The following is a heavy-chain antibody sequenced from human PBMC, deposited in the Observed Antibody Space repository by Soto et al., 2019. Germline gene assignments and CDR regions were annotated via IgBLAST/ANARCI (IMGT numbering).Heavy chain of an antibody. J-gene: IGHJ4*02. CDR3: AHRTTVTSVDY. CDR2: IYGNDDK. D-gene: IGHD4-17*01. Sequence: QITLKESGPPLVKPTQTPTLTCTFSGFSLSTSEVTVGWIRQPPGKALEWLAFIYGNDDKRYSPSLKSRLTITKDTSKNQVVLIMTNMDPADTATYFCAHRTTVTSVDYWGQGTLVTVAS. V-gene: IGHV2-5*01. CDR1: GFSLSTSEVT.